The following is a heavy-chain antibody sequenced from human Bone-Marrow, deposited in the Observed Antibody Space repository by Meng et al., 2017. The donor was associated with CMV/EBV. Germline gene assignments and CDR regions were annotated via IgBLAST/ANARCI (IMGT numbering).Heavy chain of an antibody. Sequence: ASVKVSCKASGYTFTGYYMHWVRQAPGQGLEWMGWINPNSGGTNYAQKFQGRVTMTRDTSISTAYMELSRLRSDDTAVYYCARDLWELLPTDGMDVWGQGTTVNVSS. V-gene: IGHV1-2*02. CDR2: INPNSGGT. D-gene: IGHD1-26*01. CDR3: ARDLWELLPTDGMDV. J-gene: IGHJ6*02. CDR1: GYTFTGYY.